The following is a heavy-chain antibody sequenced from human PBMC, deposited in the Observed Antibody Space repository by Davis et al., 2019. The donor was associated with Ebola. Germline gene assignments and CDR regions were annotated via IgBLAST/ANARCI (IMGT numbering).Heavy chain of an antibody. J-gene: IGHJ4*02. D-gene: IGHD5-12*01. CDR2: IWSDGSSK. V-gene: IGHV3-33*01. CDR1: GFTFSNYV. CDR3: TRVTGYDKPIEY. Sequence: GESLKISCAASGFTFSNYVMHWVRQAPGKGLQWVGLIWSDGSSKYYEDSVKGRFTISRDNDKNTLYLQMNSLRAEDTGIYYCTRVTGYDKPIEYWGQGTLVTVSS.